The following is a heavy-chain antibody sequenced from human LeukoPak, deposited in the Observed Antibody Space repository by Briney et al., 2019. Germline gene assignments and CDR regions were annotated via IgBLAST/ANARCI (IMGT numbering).Heavy chain of an antibody. CDR1: GGSISSSNYY. J-gene: IGHJ4*02. CDR3: ARSPGYCSSTSCYADFDY. D-gene: IGHD2-2*01. Sequence: PSETLSLTCTVSGGSISSSNYYWGWIRQPPGKGLEWIGSIYYSGSTYYNPSLKSRVTISVDTSKNQFSLKLSSVTAADAAVYYCARSPGYCSSTSCYADFDYWGQGTLVTVSS. V-gene: IGHV4-39*01. CDR2: IYYSGST.